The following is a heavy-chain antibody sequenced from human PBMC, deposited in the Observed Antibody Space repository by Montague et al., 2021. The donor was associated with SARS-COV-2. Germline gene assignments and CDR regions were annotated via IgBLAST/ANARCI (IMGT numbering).Heavy chain of an antibody. Sequence: SETLSLTCLVSGDSINNKNWWNWVRQPPGKGLEWLGEIYQSRTTNYNPSLKTRVTISTDKSKNLLSLTLTSVTAADTAFYFCARGGNYYDSSGYQAFFDFWGQGHLVTVSS. D-gene: IGHD3-22*01. CDR1: GDSINNKNW. J-gene: IGHJ4*02. V-gene: IGHV4-4*02. CDR3: ARGGNYYDSSGYQAFFDF. CDR2: IYQSRTT.